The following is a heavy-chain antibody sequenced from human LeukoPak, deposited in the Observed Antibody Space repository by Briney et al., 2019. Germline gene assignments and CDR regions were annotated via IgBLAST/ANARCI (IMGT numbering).Heavy chain of an antibody. D-gene: IGHD3-22*01. J-gene: IGHJ4*02. CDR3: ASFSYYYDSSGSRYFDY. V-gene: IGHV4-39*07. CDR1: GGSISSSSYY. CDR2: IYYSGST. Sequence: SETLSLTCTVSGGSISSSSYYWGWIRQPPGTGLEWIGSIYYSGSTYYNPSLKSRVTISVDTSKNQFSLKLSSVTAADTAVYYCASFSYYYDSSGSRYFDYWGQGTLVTVSS.